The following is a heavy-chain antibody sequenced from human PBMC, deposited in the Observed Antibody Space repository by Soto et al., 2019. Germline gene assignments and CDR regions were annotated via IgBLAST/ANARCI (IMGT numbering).Heavy chain of an antibody. D-gene: IGHD6-13*01. CDR1: GYTFTSYG. CDR2: ISAYNGNT. V-gene: IGHV1-18*01. J-gene: IGHJ4*02. Sequence: QVQLVQSGAEVKKPGASVKVSCKASGYTFTSYGISWVRQAPGQGLEWMGWISAYNGNTNYAQKLQGRVTINTDTSTSTAYMELRSLRSDDTAVYYCARDLALFIAAAGPQGDYWGQGTLVTVSS. CDR3: ARDLALFIAAAGPQGDY.